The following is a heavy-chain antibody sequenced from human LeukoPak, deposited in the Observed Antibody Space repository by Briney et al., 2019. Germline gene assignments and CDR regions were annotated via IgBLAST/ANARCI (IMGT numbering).Heavy chain of an antibody. Sequence: SETLSLTCTVSGGSISSYYWSWIRQPPGKGLEWIGEINHSGSTNYNPSLKSRVTISVDTSKNQFSLKLSSVTAADTAVYYCARVGHIVVVTAIHYYGMDVWGQGTTVTVSS. CDR2: INHSGST. CDR3: ARVGHIVVVTAIHYYGMDV. D-gene: IGHD2-21*02. J-gene: IGHJ6*02. CDR1: GGSISSYY. V-gene: IGHV4-34*01.